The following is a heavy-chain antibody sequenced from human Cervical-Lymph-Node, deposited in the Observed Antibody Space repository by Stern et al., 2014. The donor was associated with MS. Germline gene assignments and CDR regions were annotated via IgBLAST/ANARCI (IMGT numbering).Heavy chain of an antibody. V-gene: IGHV1-8*01. CDR2: MNPNNANT. D-gene: IGHD5-18*01. J-gene: IGHJ6*02. CDR1: GYTFINYD. CDR3: VRGGFSYGYGLDA. Sequence: VQLEESGSQVRKSGASVKVSCQASGYTFINYDIFWVRQATGQGLEWMGWMNPNNANTGHAQKFQGRVTMTRNTSISTAYMELSGLRSDDTAVYYCVRGGFSYGYGLDAWGQGTAVIVSS.